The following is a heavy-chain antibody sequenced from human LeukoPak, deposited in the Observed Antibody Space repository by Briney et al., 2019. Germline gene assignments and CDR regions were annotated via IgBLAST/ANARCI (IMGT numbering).Heavy chain of an antibody. Sequence: SVKVSCKASGGTFSSYAISWVRQAPGQGLEWMGGNIPIFGTANYAQKFQGRVTITTDESTSTAYMELSRLRSEDTAVYYCARTFAGKYCGGDCYITLDYWGQGTLVTVSS. CDR3: ARTFAGKYCGGDCYITLDY. CDR1: GGTFSSYA. D-gene: IGHD2-21*02. J-gene: IGHJ4*02. CDR2: NIPIFGTA. V-gene: IGHV1-69*05.